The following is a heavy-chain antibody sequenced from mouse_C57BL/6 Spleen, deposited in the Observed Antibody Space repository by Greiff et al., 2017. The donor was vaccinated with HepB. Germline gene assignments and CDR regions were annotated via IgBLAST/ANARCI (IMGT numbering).Heavy chain of an antibody. CDR2: INPNNGGT. V-gene: IGHV1-18*01. J-gene: IGHJ4*01. Sequence: EVQLQQSGPELVKPGASVKIPCKASGYTFTDYNMDWVKQSHGKSLEWIGDINPNNGGTIYNQKFKGKATLTVDKSSSTAYMELRSLTSEDTAVYYWARVCYGSSYFLYAMDYWGQGTSVTVSS. D-gene: IGHD1-1*01. CDR3: ARVCYGSSYFLYAMDY. CDR1: GYTFTDYN.